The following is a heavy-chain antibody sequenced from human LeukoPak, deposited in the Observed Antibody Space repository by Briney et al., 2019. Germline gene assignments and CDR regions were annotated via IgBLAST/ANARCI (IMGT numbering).Heavy chain of an antibody. CDR3: VKAYGSSATVYMDV. D-gene: IGHD6-19*01. J-gene: IGHJ6*03. CDR1: GFTFEDHA. CDR2: LSWYGDTT. V-gene: IGHV3-43D*03. Sequence: PGGSLRLSCAASGFTFEDHAMHWVRQAPGKGLKWVSLLSWYGDTTYYADSVKGRFTISRDNSKKSLYLQMDSLRPEDTALYYCVKAYGSSATVYMDVWGKGTTVTVSS.